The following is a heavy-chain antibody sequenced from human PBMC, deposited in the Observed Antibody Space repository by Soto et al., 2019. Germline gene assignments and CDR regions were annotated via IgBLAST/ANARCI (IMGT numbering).Heavy chain of an antibody. Sequence: QVQLVESGGGVVQPGRSLRLSCAASGFTFDNYAMHWVRQAPGKGLEWVVVISYDGRTKYYTDFVKCRFTISRDNSKNELSLQMESSGVEHMCLEYYAIRTSQTQFYYCHKLDVWGQGTTVTVSS. V-gene: IGHV3-30*04. CDR2: ISYDGRTK. D-gene: IGHD1-26*01. CDR3: AIRTSQTQFYYCHKLDV. CDR1: GFTFDNYA. J-gene: IGHJ6*02.